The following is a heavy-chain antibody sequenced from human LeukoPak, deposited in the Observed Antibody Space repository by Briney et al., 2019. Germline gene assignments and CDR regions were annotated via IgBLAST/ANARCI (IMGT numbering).Heavy chain of an antibody. CDR3: ARESVTSAFDGMDV. D-gene: IGHD3-10*01. V-gene: IGHV3-7*04. Sequence: GGSLPLPCTASGFTFSTDGLRWRRQAPGKGLEWVANIKQDGSEKYYVDSVKGRFTISRDNAKNSLYLQMNSLRAEDTAAYYCARESVTSAFDGMDVWGQGTMVTVSS. J-gene: IGHJ3*01. CDR2: IKQDGSEK. CDR1: GFTFSTDG.